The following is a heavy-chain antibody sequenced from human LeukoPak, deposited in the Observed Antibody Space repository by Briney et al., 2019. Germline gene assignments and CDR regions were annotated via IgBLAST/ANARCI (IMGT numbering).Heavy chain of an antibody. J-gene: IGHJ5*02. Sequence: PSETLSLTCAVYGGSFSGYYWSWIRQPPGKGLEWIGEINHSGSTNYNPSLKSRVTISVDTSKNQFSLKLSSVTAADTAVYYCASNEYSSSENWFDPWGQGTLVTVSS. CDR3: ASNEYSSSENWFDP. D-gene: IGHD6-6*01. V-gene: IGHV4-34*01. CDR1: GGSFSGYY. CDR2: INHSGST.